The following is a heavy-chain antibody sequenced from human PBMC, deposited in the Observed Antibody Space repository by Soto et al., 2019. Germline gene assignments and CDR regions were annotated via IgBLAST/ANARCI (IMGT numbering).Heavy chain of an antibody. CDR2: IYPRDSDI. CDR1: GYDFTNYW. Sequence: PVDSLKVSCIPSGYDFTNYWIAWVRQTPGRDLEWMGMIYPRDSDIRYTPSFRARVTTSACKSITSAFVQWFRLKVSDTAIYYCARFRAPRSQLISMSFHLWGLGTLVTVSS. V-gene: IGHV5-51*01. D-gene: IGHD2-2*01. J-gene: IGHJ4*03. CDR3: ARFRAPRSQLISMSFHL.